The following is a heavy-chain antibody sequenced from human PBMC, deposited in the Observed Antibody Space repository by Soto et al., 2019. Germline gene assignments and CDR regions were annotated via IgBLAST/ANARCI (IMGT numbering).Heavy chain of an antibody. J-gene: IGHJ4*02. V-gene: IGHV4-38-2*02. CDR2: IYHTGTT. Sequence: SETLSLTCAFSGFSIISDYFWGWIRQPPGKGLEWIGSIYHTGTTYYSPSLKSRATIFLDTSKNQFSLNLTSVTAADTAIYYCARDGLRYFDSSGYYSGPPLDYWGQGARVTVSS. CDR3: ARDGLRYFDSSGYYSGPPLDY. CDR1: GFSIISDYF. D-gene: IGHD3-22*01.